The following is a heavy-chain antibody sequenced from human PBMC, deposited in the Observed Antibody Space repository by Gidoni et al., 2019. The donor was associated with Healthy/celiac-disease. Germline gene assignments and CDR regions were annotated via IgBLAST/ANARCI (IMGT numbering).Heavy chain of an antibody. CDR3: ARDTWDTAMGGSGYYFDY. D-gene: IGHD5-18*01. J-gene: IGHJ4*02. V-gene: IGHV3-30*01. CDR2: ISYDGSNK. Sequence: HWVRQAPGKGLEWVAVISYDGSNKYYADSVKGRFTISRDNSKNTLYLQMNSLRAEDTAVYYCARDTWDTAMGGSGYYFDYWGQGTLVTVSS.